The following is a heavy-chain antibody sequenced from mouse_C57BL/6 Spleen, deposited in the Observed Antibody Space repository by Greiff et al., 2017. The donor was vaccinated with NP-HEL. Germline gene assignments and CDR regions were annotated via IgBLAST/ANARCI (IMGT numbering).Heavy chain of an antibody. CDR1: GYTFTDYY. D-gene: IGHD2-5*01. V-gene: IGHV1-26*01. CDR2: INPNNGGT. CDR3: AREDYSNYGGKNFDY. J-gene: IGHJ2*01. Sequence: VQLQQSGPELVKPGASVKISCKASGYTFTDYYMNWVKQSHGKSLEWIGDINPNNGGTSYNQKFKGKATLTVDKSSSTAYMELRSLTSEDSAVYYCAREDYSNYGGKNFDYWGQGTTLTVSS.